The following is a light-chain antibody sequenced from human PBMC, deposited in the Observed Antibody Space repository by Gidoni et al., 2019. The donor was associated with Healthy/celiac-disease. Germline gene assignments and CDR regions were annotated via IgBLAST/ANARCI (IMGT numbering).Light chain of an antibody. CDR1: PGSSSY. V-gene: IGKV1-8*01. Sequence: AIRMTQSPSSLSASTGDRVTITCRASPGSSSYLAWYQQKPGKAPKLLIYAASTLQSGVPSRFSGSGSGTDFTLTISCLQSEDFATYYCQQYYSYPYTFGQGTKLEIK. CDR2: AAS. CDR3: QQYYSYPYT. J-gene: IGKJ2*01.